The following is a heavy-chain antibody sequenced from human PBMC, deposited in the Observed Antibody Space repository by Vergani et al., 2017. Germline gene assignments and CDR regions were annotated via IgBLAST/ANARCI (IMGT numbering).Heavy chain of an antibody. V-gene: IGHV3-21*02. CDR3: ARDFLTRVTTLDYYYMGV. D-gene: IGHD1-1*01. J-gene: IGHJ6*03. CDR2: ISSSSSYI. CDR1: GLTFSTCG. Sequence: VQLVESGGGVVQPGGSLRLSCAASGLTFSTCGMHWVRQAPGKGLEWVSSISSSSSYIYYADSVKGRFTISRDNSKNTLYLEMNALRAEDTAVYYCARDFLTRVTTLDYYYMGVWGKGTTVTVSS.